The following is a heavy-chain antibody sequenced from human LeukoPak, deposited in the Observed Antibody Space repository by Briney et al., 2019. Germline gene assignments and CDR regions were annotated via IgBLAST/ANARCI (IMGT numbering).Heavy chain of an antibody. CDR3: AGASGSNNFYFDY. CDR2: INPNSGGT. Sequence: GASVKVSCKASGYTFTGYYMHWVRQAPGQGLEWMGWINPNSGGTNYAQKFQGRVTMTRDTSISTAYMELSRLRSEDTAVYYCAGASGSNNFYFDYWGQGTLVTVFS. D-gene: IGHD3-10*01. V-gene: IGHV1-2*02. J-gene: IGHJ4*02. CDR1: GYTFTGYY.